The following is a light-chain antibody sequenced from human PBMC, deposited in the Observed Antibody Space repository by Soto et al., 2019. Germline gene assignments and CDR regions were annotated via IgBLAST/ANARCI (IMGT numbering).Light chain of an antibody. J-gene: IGKJ4*01. CDR1: QDISYY. Sequence: DIQLTQSPSFLSASVGDRVTITCRASQDISYYLAWYQQKSRKAPKLLIYAASTLQSGVPSRFSGSGSGAEFTLTISSLQPEDFATYYCQQLNYYPFSFGGGTKVEI. CDR3: QQLNYYPFS. V-gene: IGKV1-9*01. CDR2: AAS.